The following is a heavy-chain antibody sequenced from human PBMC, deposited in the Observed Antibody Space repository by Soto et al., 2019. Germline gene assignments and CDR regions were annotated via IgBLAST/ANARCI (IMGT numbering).Heavy chain of an antibody. V-gene: IGHV4-34*11. CDR3: ARGRAGGTFNF. CDR2: IYYSGST. Sequence: SETLSLTCAVYGGSFSGYYWTWIRQPPGTGLEWIGYIYYSGSTNYNPSLKSRVTISIDRSKNQFSLNLNSVTAADTAVYYCARGRAGGTFNFWGQGTLVTVSS. D-gene: IGHD6-13*01. J-gene: IGHJ4*02. CDR1: GGSFSGYY.